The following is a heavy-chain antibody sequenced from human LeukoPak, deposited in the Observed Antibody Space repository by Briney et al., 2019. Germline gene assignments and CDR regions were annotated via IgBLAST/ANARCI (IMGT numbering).Heavy chain of an antibody. V-gene: IGHV3-66*01. CDR2: IYSGGST. J-gene: IGHJ3*02. CDR1: GFTVSSNY. Sequence: AGGSLRLSCAASGFTVSSNYMSWVRQAPGKGLEWVSVIYSGGSTYYADYVKGRFTISSDTSKKTVYLQMNSLRAEDTAVYYCATDHRNLDAFDIWGQGTMLTVSS. D-gene: IGHD1-14*01. CDR3: ATDHRNLDAFDI.